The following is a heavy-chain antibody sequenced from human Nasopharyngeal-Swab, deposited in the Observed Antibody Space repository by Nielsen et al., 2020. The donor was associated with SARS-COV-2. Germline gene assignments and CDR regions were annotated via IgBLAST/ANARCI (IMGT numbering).Heavy chain of an antibody. V-gene: IGHV1-18*01. Sequence: WVRQAPGQGLEWMGWISAYNGNTNYAQKLQGRVTMTTDTSTSTAYMELRSLRSDDTAVYYCARGIVRRAYYYYTDVWGKGTTVTVSS. CDR2: ISAYNGNT. D-gene: IGHD2-8*01. CDR3: ARGIVRRAYYYYTDV. J-gene: IGHJ6*03.